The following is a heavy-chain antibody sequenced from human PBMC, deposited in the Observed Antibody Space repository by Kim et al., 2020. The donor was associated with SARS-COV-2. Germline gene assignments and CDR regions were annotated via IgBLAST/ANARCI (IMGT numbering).Heavy chain of an antibody. V-gene: IGHV3-33*06. D-gene: IGHD1-26*01. J-gene: IGHJ6*02. CDR2: IWYDGSNK. CDR1: GFTFSSYG. CDR3: AKDDGQQWEVDYYYGMDV. Sequence: GGSLRLSCAASGFTFSSYGMHWVRQAPGKGLEWVAVIWYDGSNKYYADSVKGRFTISRDNSKNTLYLQMNSLRAEDTAVYYCAKDDGQQWEVDYYYGMDVWGQGTTVTVSS.